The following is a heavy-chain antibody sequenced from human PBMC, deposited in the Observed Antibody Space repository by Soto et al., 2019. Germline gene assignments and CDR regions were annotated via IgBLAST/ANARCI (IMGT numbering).Heavy chain of an antibody. D-gene: IGHD1-26*01. CDR1: GFTVSSNN. CDR3: ARGELYSGSYYAFDI. V-gene: IGHV3-66*01. CDR2: IYSGGST. J-gene: IGHJ3*02. Sequence: GGSLRLSCAASGFTVSSNNMSWVRQAPGKGLEWVSGIYSGGSTYYADSVKGRFTISRDNSKNTLYCQMNSLRAEDTTVYYCARGELYSGSYYAFDICGQGKMFTVSS.